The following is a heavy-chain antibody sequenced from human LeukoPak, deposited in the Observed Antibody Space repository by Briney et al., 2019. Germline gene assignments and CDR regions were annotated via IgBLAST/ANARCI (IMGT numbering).Heavy chain of an antibody. D-gene: IGHD2-2*01. J-gene: IGHJ6*03. CDR1: GGSISSYY. CDR3: ARTTEGYCSSASCFGFSYSYYMDV. V-gene: IGHV4-4*07. Sequence: SETLSLTCTVSGGSISSYYWSWIRQPAGKGLEWIGRIYSSGSTNYNPSLKSRVTMSVDTSKNQFSLKLSSEIAADTAVYYCARTTEGYCSSASCFGFSYSYYMDVWGKGTTVTISS. CDR2: IYSSGST.